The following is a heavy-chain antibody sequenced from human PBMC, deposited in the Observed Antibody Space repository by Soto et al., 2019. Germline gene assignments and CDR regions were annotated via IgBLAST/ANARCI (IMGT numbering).Heavy chain of an antibody. CDR1: GYSFTSYW. CDR3: ASPAFTYPYFYGMDV. CDR2: IYPGNSDT. D-gene: IGHD3-16*01. V-gene: IGHV5-51*01. Sequence: PVVLLKVSCRVAGYSFTSYWIRCVSQMPGKDLEWMGIIYPGNSDTRYSPSFQGQVTISADKSISTAYLQWSSLKASYFALYYFASPAFTYPYFYGMDVWCQGTTVTVSS. J-gene: IGHJ6*02.